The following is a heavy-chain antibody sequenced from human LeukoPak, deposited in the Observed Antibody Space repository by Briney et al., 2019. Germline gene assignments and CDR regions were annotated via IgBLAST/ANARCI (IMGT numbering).Heavy chain of an antibody. J-gene: IGHJ6*02. CDR2: IIPIFGTA. CDR3: AREKLVDTAMGLYYYYGMDV. CDR1: GGTFSSYA. Sequence: GASVKVSWKASGGTFSSYAISWVRQAPGQGLEWMGGIIPIFGTANYAQKFQGRVTITADESTSTVYMELSSLRSEDTAVYYCAREKLVDTAMGLYYYYGMDVWGQGTTVTVSS. D-gene: IGHD5-18*01. V-gene: IGHV1-69*13.